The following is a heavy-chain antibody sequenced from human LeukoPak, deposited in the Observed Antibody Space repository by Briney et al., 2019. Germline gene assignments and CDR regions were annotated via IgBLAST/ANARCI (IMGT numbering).Heavy chain of an antibody. V-gene: IGHV3-48*04. CDR3: ARKGTLNLGEWYYYYGMDV. J-gene: IGHJ6*02. CDR2: ISSSGSII. CDR1: GFTFSSYG. Sequence: AGRSLRLSCAASGFTFSSYGMHWVRQAPGKGLEWVSYISSSGSIIYYADSVKGRLTISRDNAKNSLYLQMNSLRAEDTAVYYCARKGTLNLGEWYYYYGMDVWGQGTTVTVSS. D-gene: IGHD3-10*01.